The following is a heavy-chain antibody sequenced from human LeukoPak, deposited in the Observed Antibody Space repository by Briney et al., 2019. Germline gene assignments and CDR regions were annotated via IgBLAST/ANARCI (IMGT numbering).Heavy chain of an antibody. J-gene: IGHJ4*02. Sequence: PGGSLRLSCAASGFTFSNYAMHWVRQAPGKGLEWVALISYDGSNKYYADSVKGRLTISRDNAKNTLYLQMNSLGAEDTAVYYCARDTERWLVVGYFDYWGQGTLVTVSS. V-gene: IGHV3-30*04. CDR3: ARDTERWLVVGYFDY. CDR2: ISYDGSNK. CDR1: GFTFSNYA. D-gene: IGHD6-19*01.